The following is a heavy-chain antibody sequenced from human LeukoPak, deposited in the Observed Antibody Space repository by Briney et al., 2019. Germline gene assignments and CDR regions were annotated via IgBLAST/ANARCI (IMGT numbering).Heavy chain of an antibody. CDR1: GGSISSSSYY. Sequence: SETLSLTCTVSGGSISSSSYYWGWIRQPPGKGPEWIGSIYYSGSTYYNPSLKSRVTISVDTSKNQFSLKLSSVTAADTAVYYCARDSVSDIVVVPAAAEAFDIWGQGTMVTVSS. CDR3: ARDSVSDIVVVPAAAEAFDI. CDR2: IYYSGST. D-gene: IGHD2-2*01. J-gene: IGHJ3*02. V-gene: IGHV4-39*07.